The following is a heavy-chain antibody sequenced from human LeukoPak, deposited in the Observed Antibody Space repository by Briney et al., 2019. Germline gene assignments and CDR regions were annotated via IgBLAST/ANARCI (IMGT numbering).Heavy chain of an antibody. Sequence: SETLSLTCTVSGASISNYQWSWIRQTAGKRLEWIGHIDSSGGTYYNPSLKSGVTMSVDTSKNQVFVKLTSVTAADTAVYYCVRDDYSTAWGYYSDSWGQGILVTVSS. CDR1: GASISNYQ. D-gene: IGHD4-11*01. V-gene: IGHV4-4*07. J-gene: IGHJ4*02. CDR3: VRDDYSTAWGYYSDS. CDR2: IDSSGGT.